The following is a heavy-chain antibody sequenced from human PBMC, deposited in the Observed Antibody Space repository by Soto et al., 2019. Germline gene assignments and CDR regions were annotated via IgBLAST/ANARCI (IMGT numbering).Heavy chain of an antibody. J-gene: IGHJ4*02. CDR3: AKDRQVTIFGVVIPYYFDY. Sequence: EVQLLESGGGLVQPGGSLRLSCAASGFTFSSYAMSWVRQAPGKGLEWVSAISGSGGSTYYADSVKGRFTISRDNSKNTLYLQMNSLRAEDTAVYYCAKDRQVTIFGVVIPYYFDYWGQGTLVTVSS. D-gene: IGHD3-3*01. CDR2: ISGSGGST. V-gene: IGHV3-23*01. CDR1: GFTFSSYA.